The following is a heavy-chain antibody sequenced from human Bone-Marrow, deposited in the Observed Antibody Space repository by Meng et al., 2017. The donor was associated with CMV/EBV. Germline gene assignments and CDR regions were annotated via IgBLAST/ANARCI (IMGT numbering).Heavy chain of an antibody. CDR2: ISRGGSTI. CDR1: GFTFSDYY. CDR3: SRVVSGSYYTFDY. Sequence: GESLNISCAVSGFTFSDYYMSWIRQAPGKGLEWVSYISRGGSTIYYADSVKGRFTINSDNAKNSLYLQMNSLGSEDTAVYYCSRVVSGSYYTFDYWGQGTTVTVSS. J-gene: IGHJ4*03. D-gene: IGHD3-10*01. V-gene: IGHV3-11*01.